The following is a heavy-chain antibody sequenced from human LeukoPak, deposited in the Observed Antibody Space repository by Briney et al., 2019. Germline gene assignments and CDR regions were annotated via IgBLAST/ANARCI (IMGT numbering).Heavy chain of an antibody. CDR1: GGSISSYY. CDR2: IYYSGST. J-gene: IGHJ4*02. CDR3: ARHPIAAAEGGFDY. V-gene: IGHV4-59*08. Sequence: PSETLSLTCTVSGGSISSYYWSWIRQPPGKGLEWIGYIYYSGSTNYNPSLKSRVTISVDTSKNQFSLKLSSVTAADTAVYYCARHPIAAAEGGFDYWGQGTLVTVSS. D-gene: IGHD6-13*01.